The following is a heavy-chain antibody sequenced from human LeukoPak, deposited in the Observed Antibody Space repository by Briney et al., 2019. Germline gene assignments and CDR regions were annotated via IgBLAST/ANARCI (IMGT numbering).Heavy chain of an antibody. CDR3: ARHGDIVVVPAATKPKYYYYYMDV. D-gene: IGHD2-2*01. J-gene: IGHJ6*03. CDR1: GCSFTSYW. CDR2: IYPGDSDT. V-gene: IGHV5-51*01. Sequence: KHGESLKISCKGSGCSFTSYWIGWVRQLPGKGLEWMGIIYPGDSDTRYSPSFQGQVTISADKSISTAYLQWSSLKASDTAMYYCARHGDIVVVPAATKPKYYYYYMDVWGKGTTVTVSS.